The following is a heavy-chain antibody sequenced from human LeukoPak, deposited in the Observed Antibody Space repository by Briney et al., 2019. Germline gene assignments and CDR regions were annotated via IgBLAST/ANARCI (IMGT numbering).Heavy chain of an antibody. CDR1: GFTFSSYG. Sequence: GGTLRLSCAASGFTFSSYGMHWVRQAPGKGLEWVSAISDTGNTYHADSVKGRFTISRDSSKNTLFLQMNRLRPEDAAVYYCAKAPVTTCRGAFCYPFDYWGLGTLVTVSS. V-gene: IGHV3-23*01. D-gene: IGHD2-15*01. CDR3: AKAPVTTCRGAFCYPFDY. CDR2: ISDTGNT. J-gene: IGHJ4*02.